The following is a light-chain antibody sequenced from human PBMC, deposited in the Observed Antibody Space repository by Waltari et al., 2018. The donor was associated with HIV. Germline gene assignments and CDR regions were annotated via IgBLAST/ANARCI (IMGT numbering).Light chain of an antibody. V-gene: IGLV2-14*03. CDR2: GVS. Sequence: QSALTQPASVSGSPGQSITISCTGTSSDVGGYNYVSWYQQHPGKAPKLLIYGVSDRPSGVSNRFSGSKSGNTASRTISGLQAEDEADYYCSSYTSSSTLDVFGTGTEVTVL. J-gene: IGLJ1*01. CDR1: SSDVGGYNY. CDR3: SSYTSSSTLDV.